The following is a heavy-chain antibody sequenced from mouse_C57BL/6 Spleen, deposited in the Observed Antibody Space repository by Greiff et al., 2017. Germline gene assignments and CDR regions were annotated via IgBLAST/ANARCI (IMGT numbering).Heavy chain of an antibody. J-gene: IGHJ3*01. CDR2: IRLKSDNYAT. D-gene: IGHD6-2*01. V-gene: IGHV6-3*01. CDR1: GFTFSNYW. Sequence: DVHLVESGGGLVQPGGSMKLSCVASGFTFSNYWMNWVRQSPEKGLEWVAQIRLKSDNYATHYAEAVKGRFTISRDDSKSSVYLQMNNLRAEDTGIYYCTGDLSWFAYWGQGTLVTVSA. CDR3: TGDLSWFAY.